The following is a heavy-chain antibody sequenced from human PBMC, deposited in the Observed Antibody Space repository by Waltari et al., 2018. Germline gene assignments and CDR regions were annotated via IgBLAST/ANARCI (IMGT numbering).Heavy chain of an antibody. CDR3: ARGRPITMVRGLAIFDY. V-gene: IGHV4-34*01. Sequence: QVQLQQWGAGLLKPSETLSLTCAVYGGSSSGSHWTWIRQPPGKGLEWMGEINHIGSTNYNPSLKSRVTRSVDTSKNQFSLKLSSVTAADTAVYYCARGRPITMVRGLAIFDYWGQGTLVTVSS. D-gene: IGHD3-10*01. J-gene: IGHJ4*02. CDR2: INHIGST. CDR1: GGSSSGSH.